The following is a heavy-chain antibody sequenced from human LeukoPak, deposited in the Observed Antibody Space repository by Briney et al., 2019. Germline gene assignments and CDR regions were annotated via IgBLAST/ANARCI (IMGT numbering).Heavy chain of an antibody. Sequence: GGSLRLSCAASGFTFSRYSMNWVRQAPGKGLEWVSVIYSGGSTYYADSVKGRFTISRDNSKNTLYLQMNSLRAEDTAVYYCALKQLGISYWGQGTLATVSS. CDR1: GFTFSRYS. V-gene: IGHV3-53*01. CDR3: ALKQLGISY. CDR2: IYSGGST. J-gene: IGHJ4*02. D-gene: IGHD7-27*01.